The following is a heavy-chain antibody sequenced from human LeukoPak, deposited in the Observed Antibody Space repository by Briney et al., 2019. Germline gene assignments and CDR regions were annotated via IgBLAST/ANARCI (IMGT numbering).Heavy chain of an antibody. CDR1: GGSFSGYY. V-gene: IGHV4-34*01. J-gene: IGHJ6*02. CDR3: ARNVLLWFGERYYGMDV. Sequence: PSETLSLTCAVYGGSFSGYYWSWIRQPPGKGLEWIGEINRSGSTNYNPSLKSRVTISVDTSKNQFSLKLSSVTAADTAVYYCARNVLLWFGERYYGMDVWGQGTTVTVSS. D-gene: IGHD3-10*01. CDR2: INRSGST.